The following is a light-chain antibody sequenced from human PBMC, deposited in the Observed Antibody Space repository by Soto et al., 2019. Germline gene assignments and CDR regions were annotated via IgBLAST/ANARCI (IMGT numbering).Light chain of an antibody. Sequence: QPVLTQSPSASASLGASVKLTCTLSSGHSSYAIAWHQQQPEKGPRYLMKLNTDGSHSKGDGIPYRFSGSSSGAERYLTISSLQSEDEYDYYCQTWGPGIQVFGGGTKLTVL. CDR3: QTWGPGIQV. CDR1: SGHSSYA. V-gene: IGLV4-69*01. J-gene: IGLJ2*01. CDR2: LNTDGSH.